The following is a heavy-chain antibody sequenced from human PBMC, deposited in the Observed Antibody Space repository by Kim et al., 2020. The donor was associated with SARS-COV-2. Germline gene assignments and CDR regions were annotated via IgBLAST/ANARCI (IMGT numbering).Heavy chain of an antibody. CDR2: IIPIFGTA. J-gene: IGHJ4*02. Sequence: SVKVSCKASGGTFSSYAISWVRQAPGQGLEWMGGIIPIFGTANYAQKFQGRVTITADESTSTAYMELSSLRSEDTAVYYCARAGNYDILTGYYKWGPLGYWGQGTLVTVSS. CDR1: GGTFSSYA. D-gene: IGHD3-9*01. V-gene: IGHV1-69*13. CDR3: ARAGNYDILTGYYKWGPLGY.